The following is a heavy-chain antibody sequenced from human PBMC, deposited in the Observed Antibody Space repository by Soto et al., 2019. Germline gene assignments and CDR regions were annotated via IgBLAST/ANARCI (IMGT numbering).Heavy chain of an antibody. CDR2: IDPSDSYT. J-gene: IGHJ3*02. V-gene: IGHV5-10-1*01. Sequence: PGESLKISCKGSGYSFTSYWISWVRQMPGKGLEWMGRIDPSDSYTNYSPSFQGHVTISADKSISTAYLQWSSLKASDTAMYYCARTPPVVAATEGAFDIWGQGTMVTVSS. D-gene: IGHD2-15*01. CDR1: GYSFTSYW. CDR3: ARTPPVVAATEGAFDI.